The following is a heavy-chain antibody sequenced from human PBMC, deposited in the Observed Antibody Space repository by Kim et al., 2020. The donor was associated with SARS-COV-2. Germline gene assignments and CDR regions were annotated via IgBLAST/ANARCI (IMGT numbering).Heavy chain of an antibody. CDR3: ARDRPNFITI. D-gene: IGHD3-3*01. V-gene: IGHV4-59*01. CDR2: ST. Sequence: STDSNPSLKSRVPLSVDTAKNPFSLKLSSVTAADTAVDYCARDRPNFITIWGQGTLVTVSS. J-gene: IGHJ4*02.